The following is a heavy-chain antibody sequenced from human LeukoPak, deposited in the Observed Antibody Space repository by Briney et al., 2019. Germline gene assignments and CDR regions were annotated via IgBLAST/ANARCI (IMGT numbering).Heavy chain of an antibody. CDR3: ARSSYYGSGRQYYFDY. D-gene: IGHD3-10*01. J-gene: IGHJ4*02. V-gene: IGHV3-30*02. CDR2: IRYDGSNK. CDR1: GFTFSSYG. Sequence: GGSLRLSCAASGFTFSSYGMHWVRQAPGKGLEWVTFIRYDGSNKYYADSVKGRFTISRDNSKNTLYLQMNSLRAEDTAVYYCARSSYYGSGRQYYFDYWGQGTLVTVSS.